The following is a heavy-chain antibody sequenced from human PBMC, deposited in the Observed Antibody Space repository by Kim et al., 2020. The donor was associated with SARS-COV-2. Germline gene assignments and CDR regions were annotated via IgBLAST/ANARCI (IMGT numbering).Heavy chain of an antibody. CDR2: INHSGST. CDR3: ARGRDITGTTCTGHLGY. D-gene: IGHD1-7*01. J-gene: IGHJ4*02. V-gene: IGHV4-34*01. CDR1: GGSFSGYY. Sequence: SQTLSLTCAVYGGSFSGYYWSWIRQPPGKGLEWIGEINHSGSTNYNPSLKSRVTISVDTSKNQFSLKLSSVTAADTAVYYCARGRDITGTTCTGHLGYWGQGTLVTVSS.